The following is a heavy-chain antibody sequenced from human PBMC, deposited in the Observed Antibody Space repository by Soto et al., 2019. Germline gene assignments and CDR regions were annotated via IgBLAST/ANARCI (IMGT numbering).Heavy chain of an antibody. D-gene: IGHD5-12*01. Sequence: QVQLQESGPGLVKPSQTLSLTCTVSGGSISSGGYYWSWIRQHPGKGLEWIGYIYYSGSTYYNPSLKSRFTISVDTSKNQFSLKLSSVTAADTAVYYCARARGSGYDHKPQFAPWGQGTLVTVSA. CDR2: IYYSGST. J-gene: IGHJ5*02. V-gene: IGHV4-31*03. CDR1: GGSISSGGYY. CDR3: ARARGSGYDHKPQFAP.